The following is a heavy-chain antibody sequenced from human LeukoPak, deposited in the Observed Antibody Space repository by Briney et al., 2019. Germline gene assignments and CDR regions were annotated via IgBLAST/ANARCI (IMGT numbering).Heavy chain of an antibody. CDR2: ISWNSGSI. D-gene: IGHD6-13*01. CDR3: AKADSSSWYGTDY. Sequence: GGSLRLSCAASGFTFDDYAMHWVRQAPGKGLEWVSGISWNSGSIGYADSVKGRFTISRDNAKNSLYLQMNSLRAEDTALYYCAKADSSSWYGTDYWGQGTLVTVSS. J-gene: IGHJ4*02. V-gene: IGHV3-9*01. CDR1: GFTFDDYA.